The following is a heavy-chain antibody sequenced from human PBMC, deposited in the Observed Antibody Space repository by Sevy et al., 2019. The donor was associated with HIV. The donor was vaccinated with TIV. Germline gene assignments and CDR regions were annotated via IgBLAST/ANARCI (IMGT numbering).Heavy chain of an antibody. CDR1: GGSISSSSYY. CDR2: IYYSGST. CDR3: VRLSRIRGFDY. J-gene: IGHJ4*02. V-gene: IGHV4-39*01. D-gene: IGHD3-3*02. Sequence: SETLSLTCTVSGGSISSSSYYWGWIRQPPGKGLEWIGSIYYSGSTYYDPSLKSRVTISVDTSKNQFSLKLSSVTAADTAVYYCVRLSRIRGFDYWGQGTLVTVSS.